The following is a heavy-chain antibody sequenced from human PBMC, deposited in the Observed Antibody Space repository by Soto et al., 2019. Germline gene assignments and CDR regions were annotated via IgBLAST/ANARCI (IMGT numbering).Heavy chain of an antibody. J-gene: IGHJ5*02. D-gene: IGHD3-10*01. CDR3: ARGVGSGSYYNQYNWFDP. CDR1: GYTFTNYG. CDR2: INVYNGNT. Sequence: QVQLVQSGGEVKKPGASVKVSCKASGYTFTNYGISWVRQAPGQGLEWMEWINVYNGNTKYAQKVQGRVTMTTDTSTRTADMELRSLRSDDTAVYYCARGVGSGSYYNQYNWFDPWGQGTLVTVSS. V-gene: IGHV1-18*01.